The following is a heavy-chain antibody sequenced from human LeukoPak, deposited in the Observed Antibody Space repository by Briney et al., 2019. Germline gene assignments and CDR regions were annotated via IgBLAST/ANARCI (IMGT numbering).Heavy chain of an antibody. Sequence: ASVKVSCKASGYTFTSYGISWVRQAPGQGLEWMGWISAYNGNTNYAQQLQGRVTMTTDTSTSTAYMELRSLRSDDTAVYYCARARDYYDSSGYYSDWGQGTLVTVSS. V-gene: IGHV1-18*01. CDR1: GYTFTSYG. CDR2: ISAYNGNT. J-gene: IGHJ4*02. D-gene: IGHD3-22*01. CDR3: ARARDYYDSSGYYSD.